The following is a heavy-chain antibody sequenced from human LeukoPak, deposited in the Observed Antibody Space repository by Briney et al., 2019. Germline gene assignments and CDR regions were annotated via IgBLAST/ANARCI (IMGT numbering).Heavy chain of an antibody. CDR2: ISYDGIYK. J-gene: IGHJ4*02. CDR1: GFTFSSNA. D-gene: IGHD6-19*01. V-gene: IGHV3-30-3*01. CDR3: ANKHPPLAGLRGPLDY. Sequence: QTGGPLRLSCAASGFTFSSNAMNWVRQAPGRGLEWVAIISYDGIYKYYADSVKGRFTISRDNSKNTLYLQMNSLRAEDTAIYFCANKHPPLAGLRGPLDYWGQGTLVTVSS.